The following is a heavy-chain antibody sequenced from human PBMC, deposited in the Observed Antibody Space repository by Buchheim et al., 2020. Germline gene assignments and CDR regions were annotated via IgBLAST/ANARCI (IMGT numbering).Heavy chain of an antibody. V-gene: IGHV3-30*04. CDR2: MSYDGSNK. Sequence: QVQLVESGGDVVQPGRSLRLSCAASQFSFSSHAMHWVRQAPAKGLEWVAVMSYDGSNKYYADSVKGRFTISRDNSKNTLYLQMNSLRAEDTAVYHCASGFNWNQDRRYFQHWGQGTL. CDR3: ASGFNWNQDRRYFQH. J-gene: IGHJ1*01. CDR1: QFSFSSHA. D-gene: IGHD1-20*01.